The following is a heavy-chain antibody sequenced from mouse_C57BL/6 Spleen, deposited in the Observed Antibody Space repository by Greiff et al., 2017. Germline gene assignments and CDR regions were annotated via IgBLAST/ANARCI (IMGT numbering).Heavy chain of an antibody. V-gene: IGHV1-53*01. Sequence: QVQLKQPGTELVKPGASVKLSCKASGYTFTSYWMHWVKQRPGQGLEWIGNINPSNGGTNYNEKFKSKATLTVDKSSSTAYMQLSSLTSEDSAVYYCARNGYSNYGVDYWGQGTTLTVSS. D-gene: IGHD2-5*01. CDR2: INPSNGGT. CDR1: GYTFTSYW. J-gene: IGHJ2*01. CDR3: ARNGYSNYGVDY.